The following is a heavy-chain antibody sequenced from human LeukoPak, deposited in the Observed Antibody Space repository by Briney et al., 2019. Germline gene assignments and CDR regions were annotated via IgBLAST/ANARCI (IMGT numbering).Heavy chain of an antibody. V-gene: IGHV3-48*04. CDR3: AELGITMIGGV. Sequence: GGSLRLSCAASGFAFSNYSMNWVRQAPGKGLEWVSYISSSGSTIYYADSVKGRFTISRDNAKNSLYLQMNSLRAEDTAVYYCAELGITMIGGVWGKGTTVTISS. CDR2: ISSSGSTI. D-gene: IGHD3-10*02. CDR1: GFAFSNYS. J-gene: IGHJ6*04.